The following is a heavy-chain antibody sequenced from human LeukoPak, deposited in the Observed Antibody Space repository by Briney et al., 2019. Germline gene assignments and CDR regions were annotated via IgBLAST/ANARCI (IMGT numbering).Heavy chain of an antibody. D-gene: IGHD3-3*01. Sequence: ASVKVSCKASGYTFTSYGISCVRQAPGQGLEWMGWFSAYNGNTNYAQKLQGRVTMTTDTSTSTAYMELSSLRSEDTAVYYCARARFLEWSHEVGYFDYWGQGTLVTVSS. J-gene: IGHJ4*02. CDR3: ARARFLEWSHEVGYFDY. V-gene: IGHV1-18*01. CDR2: FSAYNGNT. CDR1: GYTFTSYG.